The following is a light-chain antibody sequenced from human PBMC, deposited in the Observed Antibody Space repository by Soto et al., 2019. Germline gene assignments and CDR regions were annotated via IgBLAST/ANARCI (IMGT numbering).Light chain of an antibody. J-gene: IGKJ4*01. CDR1: RTINTY. CDR2: GAS. V-gene: IGKV1-39*01. Sequence: DVRMTQSPSSLSASVGDTITITCRASRTINTYLNWFQQKPGEPPKLLIYGASTLHDGVPSRFSGSGSGADFTPTISGLPHEDFASYHCQLTYIDISFGGGTKV. CDR3: QLTYIDIS.